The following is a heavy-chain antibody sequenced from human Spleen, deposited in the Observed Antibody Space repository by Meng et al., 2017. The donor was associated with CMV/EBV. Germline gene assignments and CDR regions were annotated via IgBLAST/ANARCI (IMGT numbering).Heavy chain of an antibody. CDR2: ISYSGST. Sequence: QVQLQESGPGLVKPSQTLSLTCTVSGGSISSGDYYWSWIRQPPGKGLEWIGYISYSGSTYYNPSLKSRVTISVDTSKNQFSLKLSSVTAADTAVYYCARTHFYDSSNYGFDYWGQGTLVTVSS. CDR3: ARTHFYDSSNYGFDY. D-gene: IGHD3-22*01. CDR1: GGSISSGDYY. V-gene: IGHV4-30-4*01. J-gene: IGHJ4*02.